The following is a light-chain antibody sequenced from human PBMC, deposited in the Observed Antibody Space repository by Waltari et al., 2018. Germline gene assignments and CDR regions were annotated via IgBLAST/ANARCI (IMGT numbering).Light chain of an antibody. Sequence: NFMLTQSHSVSESPGKTVTISCTGSSGSIASNYVQWYQQRPGSAPTIVIYEDNQRPSGVPDRFSGAIDRSSNSASLTISGLKTEDEADYYCQSYENNNWVFGGGTKLTVL. J-gene: IGLJ3*02. CDR1: SGSIASNY. CDR3: QSYENNNWV. V-gene: IGLV6-57*02. CDR2: EDN.